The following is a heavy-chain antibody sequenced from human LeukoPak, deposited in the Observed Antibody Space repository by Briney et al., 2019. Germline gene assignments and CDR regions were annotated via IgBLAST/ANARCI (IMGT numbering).Heavy chain of an antibody. CDR1: GFTFTSSA. CDR2: IVVGSGNT. J-gene: IGHJ4*02. CDR3: AARSNGYSGYVLFDY. V-gene: IGHV1-58*01. D-gene: IGHD5-12*01. Sequence: GASVKVSCKASGFTFTSSAVQWVRQARGQRLEWIGWIVVGSGNTNYAQKFQERVTITRDMSTSTAYMELSSLISEDTAVYYCAARSNGYSGYVLFDYWGQGTLVTVSS.